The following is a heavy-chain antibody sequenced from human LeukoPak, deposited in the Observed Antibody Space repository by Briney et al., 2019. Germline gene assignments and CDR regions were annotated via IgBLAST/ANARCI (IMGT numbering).Heavy chain of an antibody. J-gene: IGHJ4*02. Sequence: WASVKVSCKASGYTFTSYGISWVRQAPGQGLEWMGWISAYNGNTNYAQKLQGRVTMTTDTSTSTAYMELRSLRSDDTAVYYCARDPGNYDFWSGYYPLFDYWGQGTWSPSPQ. V-gene: IGHV1-18*01. D-gene: IGHD3-3*01. CDR2: ISAYNGNT. CDR3: ARDPGNYDFWSGYYPLFDY. CDR1: GYTFTSYG.